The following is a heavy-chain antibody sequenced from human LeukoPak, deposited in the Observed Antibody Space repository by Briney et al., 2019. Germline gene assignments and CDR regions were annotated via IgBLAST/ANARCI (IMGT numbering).Heavy chain of an antibody. CDR3: ARALIAARPGFDP. Sequence: GESLKISCKGSGYSFTSHWIGWVRQMPGKGLEWMGIIYPGDSDTRYSPSFQGQVTISADKSISTAYLQWSSLKASDTAMYYCARALIAARPGFDPWGQGTLVTVSS. J-gene: IGHJ5*02. V-gene: IGHV5-51*01. CDR2: IYPGDSDT. D-gene: IGHD6-6*01. CDR1: GYSFTSHW.